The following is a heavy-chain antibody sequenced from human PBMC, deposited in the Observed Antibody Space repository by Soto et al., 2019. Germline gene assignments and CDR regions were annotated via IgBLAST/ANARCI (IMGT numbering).Heavy chain of an antibody. CDR2: IDYSGST. CDR3: AAEKGTANYFDY. J-gene: IGHJ4*02. Sequence: QVQLQESGPGLVKPSQTLSLTCTVSGCSISSGGYYWSWIRQHPGKGLEWIGYIDYSGSTYYNPSLKRRVTIPVDTSKNQSSPKLSSVTAADTAVYYCAAEKGTANYFDYWGQGTLVTVSS. D-gene: IGHD2-21*02. CDR1: GCSISSGGYY. V-gene: IGHV4-31*03.